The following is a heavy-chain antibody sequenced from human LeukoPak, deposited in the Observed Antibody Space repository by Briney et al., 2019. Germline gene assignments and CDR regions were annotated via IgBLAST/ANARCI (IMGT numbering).Heavy chain of an antibody. CDR1: GGSVSGSNYY. J-gene: IGHJ5*02. CDR2: IYYSGST. Sequence: SETLSLTCSVSGGSVSGSNYYWAWIRQPPEKGLEWIGTIYYSGSTYYNVSLKSRVTISVDTSKNQFSLNLSSVTAADTAVYYCARGPYVGNWFDPWGQGTLVTVSS. CDR3: ARGPYVGNWFDP. V-gene: IGHV4-39*07. D-gene: IGHD3-10*02.